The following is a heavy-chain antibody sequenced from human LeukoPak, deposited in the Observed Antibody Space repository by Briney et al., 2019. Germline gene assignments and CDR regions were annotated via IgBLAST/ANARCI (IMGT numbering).Heavy chain of an antibody. V-gene: IGHV1-2*06. CDR2: INPNSGGT. J-gene: IGHJ3*02. D-gene: IGHD3-10*01. Sequence: ASVKVSCKASGYTFTGYYMHWVRQAPGQGLEWMGRINPNSGGTNYAQKFQGRVTMTRDTSISTAYMELSRLRSDDTAVYYCAKDLELLWFGEYSDHDAFDIWGQGTMVTVSS. CDR1: GYTFTGYY. CDR3: AKDLELLWFGEYSDHDAFDI.